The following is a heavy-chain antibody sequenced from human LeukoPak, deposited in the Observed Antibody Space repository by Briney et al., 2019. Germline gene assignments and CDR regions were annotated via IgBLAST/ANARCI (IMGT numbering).Heavy chain of an antibody. CDR3: ARLGGVGLPDY. D-gene: IGHD1-26*01. CDR2: IYTSGST. Sequence: SETLSLTCTVSGGSISSYYWSWIRQPPGKGLEWIGYIYTSGSTNHNPSLKSRVTISVDMSKNQFSLKLSSVTAADTAVYYCARLGGVGLPDYWGQGTLVTVSS. V-gene: IGHV4-4*09. J-gene: IGHJ4*02. CDR1: GGSISSYY.